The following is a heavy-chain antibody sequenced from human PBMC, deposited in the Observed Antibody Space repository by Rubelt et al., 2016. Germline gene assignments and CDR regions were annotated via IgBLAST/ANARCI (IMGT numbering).Heavy chain of an antibody. J-gene: IGHJ3*02. V-gene: IGHV5-51*01. CDR2: IYPGDSDT. CDR1: GYSFTTYW. D-gene: IGHD1-26*01. Sequence: EVQLVQSGAEVKKPGESLKISCKGSGYSFTTYWIGWVRQMPGKGLECMGIIYPGDSDTRYSPALQGQVTSSADKSTSTAYVQWSSLKASETAMYYCARLRGSPQGAAFDIWGQGTMVTVSS. CDR3: ARLRGSPQGAAFDI.